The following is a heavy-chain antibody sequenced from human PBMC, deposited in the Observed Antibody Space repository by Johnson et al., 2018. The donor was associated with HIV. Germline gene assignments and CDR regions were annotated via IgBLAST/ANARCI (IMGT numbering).Heavy chain of an antibody. CDR1: GFTFTNAW. V-gene: IGHV3-15*01. J-gene: IGHJ3*02. CDR2: IKRKTDGETT. CDR3: ATDVPSAPYYNAFDI. D-gene: IGHD1-26*01. Sequence: VQLVESGGGLVMPGGSLRLSCAASGFTFTNAWMHWVRQAPGKGLEWVGRIKRKTDGETTDYTTPVKGRFTISRDDSKNTLYLQMNSLKTEDTAVYYCATDVPSAPYYNAFDIWG.